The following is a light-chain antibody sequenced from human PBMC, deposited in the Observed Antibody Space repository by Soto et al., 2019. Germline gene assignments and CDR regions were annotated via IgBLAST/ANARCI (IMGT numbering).Light chain of an antibody. CDR2: GAS. CDR1: QSFSSTF. V-gene: IGKV3-20*01. J-gene: IGKJ1*01. CDR3: QQYASSVT. Sequence: EILLTQSPDSLSLSPGDRATLSYRASQSFSSTFFAWYQQKPGQAPRLLIYGASSRATGIPDRFSGSGSGTDFTLTISTREPEDFAVYYCQQYASSVTFGQGTKVEIK.